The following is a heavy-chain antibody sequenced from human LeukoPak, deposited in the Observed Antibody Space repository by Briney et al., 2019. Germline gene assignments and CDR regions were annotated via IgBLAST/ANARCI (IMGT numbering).Heavy chain of an antibody. CDR3: ATVEVGTVDVFDI. D-gene: IGHD1-26*01. V-gene: IGHV4-4*07. Sequence: PSETLSLTCTVSGGSVTNYHWSWIRKPAGKGLEWIARFYTGGSTTYNPSLNGRATMSVDTSMNHFSLKLTSVTAADTAIYYCATVEVGTVDVFDIWGQGTMVTVSS. J-gene: IGHJ3*02. CDR1: GGSVTNYH. CDR2: FYTGGST.